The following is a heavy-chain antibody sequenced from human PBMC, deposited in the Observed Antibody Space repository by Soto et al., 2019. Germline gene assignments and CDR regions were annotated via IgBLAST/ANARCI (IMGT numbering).Heavy chain of an antibody. V-gene: IGHV3-64D*06. CDR2: VSTSGRST. Sequence: LRLSCSASGFIFSESTIYWVRQVPGKGLEAISAVSTSGRSTYYADSVKDRFTISRDNSKNTLFLQMGSLRPEDTAIYYCVKQAHGLDGVAFDYWGQGTQVTVSS. CDR3: VKQAHGLDGVAFDY. D-gene: IGHD2-15*01. J-gene: IGHJ4*02. CDR1: GFIFSEST.